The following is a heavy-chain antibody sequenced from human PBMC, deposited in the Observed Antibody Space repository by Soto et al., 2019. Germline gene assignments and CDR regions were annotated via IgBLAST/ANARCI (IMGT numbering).Heavy chain of an antibody. V-gene: IGHV1-2*02. J-gene: IGHJ4*02. CDR3: ARGGTTSLDY. D-gene: IGHD1-1*01. Sequence: ASVKVSCKSSGYTFTDFYIHWVRQAPGQRLEWVGWINPNSGGPISAQKFQGRVTMTRDTSISTAYLELSRLRSDDTAVYYCARGGTTSLDYWGQGTQVTVSS. CDR2: INPNSGGP. CDR1: GYTFTDFY.